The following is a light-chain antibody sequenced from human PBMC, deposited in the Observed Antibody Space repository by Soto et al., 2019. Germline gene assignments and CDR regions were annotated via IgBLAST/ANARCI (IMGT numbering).Light chain of an antibody. CDR3: LLDFRYFWA. J-gene: IGKJ1*01. CDR1: QAIRTA. CDR2: AAS. V-gene: IGKV1-6*01. Sequence: AIQLTQSPSSLYASVGDRVTITCRASQAIRTALGWYQQKPGKVPKLLIYAASILQSGVTSRFSGSGSGTDFTLTISSLQPEDFATYYCLLDFRYFWAFGQGTQVEIK.